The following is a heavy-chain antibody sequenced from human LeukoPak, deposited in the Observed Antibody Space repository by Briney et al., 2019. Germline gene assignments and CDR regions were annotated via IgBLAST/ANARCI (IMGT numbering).Heavy chain of an antibody. Sequence: GGSLRLSCSASGFTFSSYAMHWVRQAPGKGLEHVSAISSTGGSTYYADSVKGRFTISRDNSKNTLYLQMSSLRAEDTSVYYCVKAPRTTVVGFDIWGQGTMVTVSS. CDR2: ISSTGGST. CDR3: VKAPRTTVVGFDI. V-gene: IGHV3-64D*09. J-gene: IGHJ3*02. D-gene: IGHD4-11*01. CDR1: GFTFSSYA.